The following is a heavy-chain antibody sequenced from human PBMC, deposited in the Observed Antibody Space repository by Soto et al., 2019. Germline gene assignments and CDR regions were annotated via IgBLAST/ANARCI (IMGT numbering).Heavy chain of an antibody. CDR1: GYTFTSYA. J-gene: IGHJ5*02. CDR3: ARSPRINNWFDP. V-gene: IGHV1-3*01. CDR2: INAGNGNT. Sequence: ASVKVSCKASGYTFTSYAMHWVRQAPGQRLEWMGWINAGNGNTKNSQKFQGRVTITRDTSASTAYMELSSLRSEDTAVYYCARSPRINNWFDPWGQGTLVTVSS.